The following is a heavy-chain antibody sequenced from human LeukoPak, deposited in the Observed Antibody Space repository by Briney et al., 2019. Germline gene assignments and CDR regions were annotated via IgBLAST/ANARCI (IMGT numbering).Heavy chain of an antibody. D-gene: IGHD5-12*01. CDR2: IRSEAHDTTP. V-gene: IGHV3-49*03. CDR1: GFTFGDYG. J-gene: IGHJ4*02. CDR3: SRAAGYDFILEY. Sequence: GGSLRLSCTASGFTFGDYGMSWFRQAPGKGLEWVGFIRSEAHDTTPQYGASVQGRFTISEDDSRRIAFLQMSSLKTEDTAVYYCSRAAGYDFILEYWGQGTLVTVSS.